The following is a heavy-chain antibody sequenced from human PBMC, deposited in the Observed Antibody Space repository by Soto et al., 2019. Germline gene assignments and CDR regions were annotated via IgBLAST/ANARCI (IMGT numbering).Heavy chain of an antibody. D-gene: IGHD3-16*01. CDR2: IYHTGHT. CDR3: ARVMGEFSLPCSLDFDF. Sequence: PSETLSLTCTVSNFSISTGYYWGWIRQTPGKGLEWIATIYHTGHTYYNPSLKSRVTISVDTSENHFSLKMRSVTAADTAFYYCARVMGEFSLPCSLDFDFWGQGALVTVSS. CDR1: NFSISTGYY. V-gene: IGHV4-38-2*02. J-gene: IGHJ4*02.